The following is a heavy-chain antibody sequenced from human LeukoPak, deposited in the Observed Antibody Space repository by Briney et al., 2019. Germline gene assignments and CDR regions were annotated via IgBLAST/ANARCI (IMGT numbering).Heavy chain of an antibody. Sequence: GASVKVSCKASGYTFTSYYMHWVRQAPGQGLEWMGIINPSGGSTGYAQKFQGRVTMTRDTSTSTVYMDLSSLRSEDTAVYYCARAGSDYCGGDCPKFDYWGQGTLVTVSS. V-gene: IGHV1-46*01. D-gene: IGHD2-21*02. CDR2: INPSGGST. CDR1: GYTFTSYY. CDR3: ARAGSDYCGGDCPKFDY. J-gene: IGHJ4*02.